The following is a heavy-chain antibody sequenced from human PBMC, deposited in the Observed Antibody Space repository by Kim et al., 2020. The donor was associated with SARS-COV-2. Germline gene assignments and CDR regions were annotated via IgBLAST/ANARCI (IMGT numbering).Heavy chain of an antibody. J-gene: IGHJ4*02. V-gene: IGHV1-24*01. Sequence: ASVKVSCKVSGYTLTELSMHWVRQAPGKGLESMGGFDPEDGETIYAQKFQGRVTMTEDTSTDTAYMELSSLRSEDTAVYYCATLGQYSSSRGDYWGQGTLVTVSS. D-gene: IGHD6-6*01. CDR3: ATLGQYSSSRGDY. CDR1: GYTLTELS. CDR2: FDPEDGET.